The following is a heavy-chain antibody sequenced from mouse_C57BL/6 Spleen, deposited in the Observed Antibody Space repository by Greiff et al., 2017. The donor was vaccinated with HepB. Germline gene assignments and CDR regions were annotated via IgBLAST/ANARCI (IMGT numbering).Heavy chain of an antibody. V-gene: IGHV1-52*01. CDR1: GYTFTSYW. CDR3: AREGFYAMDY. J-gene: IGHJ4*01. CDR2: IDPSDSET. Sequence: QVQLQQPGAELVRPGSSVKLSCKASGYTFTSYWMHWVKQRPIQGLEWIGNIDPSDSETHYNQKFKDKATVTVDKSSSTAYMQRSSLTSEDSAVYYCAREGFYAMDYWGQGTSVTVSS.